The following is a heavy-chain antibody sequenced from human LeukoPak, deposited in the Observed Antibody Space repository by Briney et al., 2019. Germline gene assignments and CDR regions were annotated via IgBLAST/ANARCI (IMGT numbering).Heavy chain of an antibody. CDR1: GDSISNSDYY. V-gene: IGHV4-39*01. J-gene: IGHJ5*02. CDR2: INYSGHT. Sequence: SETLSLTCAVSGDSISNSDYYWGWTRQSPGKGLEWITLINYSGHTFYNPSLRSRVTISVDMPKNQFSLNLNSVTAADTAVYYCARRRKDLNWFDPWGQGTLVTVSS. CDR3: ARRRKDLNWFDP.